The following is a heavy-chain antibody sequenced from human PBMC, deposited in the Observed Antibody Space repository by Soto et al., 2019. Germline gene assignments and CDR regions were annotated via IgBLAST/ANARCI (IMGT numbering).Heavy chain of an antibody. CDR2: ISAYNGNT. Sequence: QVQLVQSGAEVKKPGASVKVSCKASGYTFTSYGISWVRQAPGQGLEWMGWISAYNGNTNYAQKPQGRVTMTTDTSTSTAYMELRSLRSDDTAVYYCARDSPDNRGWKKAYYYYGMDVWGQGTTVTVSS. V-gene: IGHV1-18*01. D-gene: IGHD3-10*01. CDR3: ARDSPDNRGWKKAYYYYGMDV. CDR1: GYTFTSYG. J-gene: IGHJ6*02.